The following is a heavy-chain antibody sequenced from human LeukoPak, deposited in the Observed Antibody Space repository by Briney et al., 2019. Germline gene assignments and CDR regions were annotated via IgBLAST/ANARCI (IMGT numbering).Heavy chain of an antibody. Sequence: GGSLRLSCAASGFTFSAYNMNWVRQAPGKGLEWISSITSSSTYIYYADSVKGRFTISRDNAKNSLYLQMNSLRTEDTAVYYCARGVRGRPPLLITMVRGAYYYYYYMDVWGKGTTVTISS. D-gene: IGHD3-10*01. V-gene: IGHV3-21*04. J-gene: IGHJ6*03. CDR1: GFTFSAYN. CDR2: ITSSSTYI. CDR3: ARGVRGRPPLLITMVRGAYYYYYYMDV.